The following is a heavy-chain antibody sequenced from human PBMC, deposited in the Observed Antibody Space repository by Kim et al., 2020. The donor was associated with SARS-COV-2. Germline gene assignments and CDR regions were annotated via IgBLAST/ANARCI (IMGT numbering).Heavy chain of an antibody. CDR3: ARRETGGNYFDY. D-gene: IGHD2-15*01. CDR1: GDSISNNY. Sequence: SETLSLTCTVSGDSISNNYWSWIRQPAGKGLEWIGRIYNSGSTNYNPSLKSRVTMSVDTSKNQFSLKLTSIIAADTAVYYCARRETGGNYFDYWGQGTLVTVYS. J-gene: IGHJ4*02. CDR2: IYNSGST. V-gene: IGHV4-4*07.